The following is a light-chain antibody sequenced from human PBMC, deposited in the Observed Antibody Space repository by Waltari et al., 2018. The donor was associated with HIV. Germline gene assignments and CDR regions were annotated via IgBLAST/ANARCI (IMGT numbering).Light chain of an antibody. V-gene: IGKV3-15*01. CDR2: GAS. J-gene: IGKJ4*01. Sequence: DIIMTPSPATLSVTPGERATPSCRASQSSTSDLAWYQQNPGQAPRLLIYGASTRATGVAARFSGSGSGTDFTLTISSLQSEDFALYYCQQYKSWPLTFGGGTKVEI. CDR1: QSSTSD. CDR3: QQYKSWPLT.